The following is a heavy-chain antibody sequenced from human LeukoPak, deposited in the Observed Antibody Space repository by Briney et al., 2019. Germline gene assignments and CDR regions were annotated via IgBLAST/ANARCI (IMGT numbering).Heavy chain of an antibody. CDR1: GGSFSGYY. Sequence: TPSETLSLTCAVYGGSFSGYYWSWIRQPPGKGLEWIGEINHSGSTNYNPFLKSRVTISVDTSKNQFSLKLSSVTAADTAVYYCARAWVVPAAIGYYYYGMDVWGQGTTVTVSS. CDR3: ARAWVVPAAIGYYYYGMDV. CDR2: INHSGST. J-gene: IGHJ6*02. V-gene: IGHV4-34*01. D-gene: IGHD2-2*01.